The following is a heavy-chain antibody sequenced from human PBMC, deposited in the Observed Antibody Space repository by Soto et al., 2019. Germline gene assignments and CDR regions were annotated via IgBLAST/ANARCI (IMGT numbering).Heavy chain of an antibody. CDR3: ERVNYNFWSGYYTDY. CDR1: GGSFSGYY. CDR2: INHSGST. J-gene: IGHJ4*02. Sequence: PSETLSLTCAVYGGSFSGYYWSWIRQPPGKGLEWIGEINHSGSTNYNPSLKSRVTISVDTSKNQFSLKLSSVTAADTAVYYCERVNYNFWSGYYTDYWGQGTLVTVSS. D-gene: IGHD3-3*01. V-gene: IGHV4-34*01.